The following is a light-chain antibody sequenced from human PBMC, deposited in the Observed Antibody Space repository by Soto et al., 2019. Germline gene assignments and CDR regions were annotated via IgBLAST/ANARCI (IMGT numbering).Light chain of an antibody. V-gene: IGKV1-33*01. J-gene: IGKJ4*01. CDR2: DAS. CDR3: QQYDALPIT. CDR1: QDITNY. Sequence: DIQMTQSPSSLSASVGDRVTISSQASQDITNYLNWYQQKPGKAPKLLIYDASNLETGVPSRFSGSGSGTDFTFTISSPQPEDIATYFCQQYDALPITFGGGTNFVIK.